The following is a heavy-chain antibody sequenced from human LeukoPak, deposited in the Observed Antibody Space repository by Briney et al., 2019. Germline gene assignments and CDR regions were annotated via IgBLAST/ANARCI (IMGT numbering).Heavy chain of an antibody. CDR3: ARLGGAQFYFYYYMDV. D-gene: IGHD1-26*01. J-gene: IGHJ6*03. CDR1: GFRFADYG. V-gene: IGHV3-20*04. Sequence: GGSLRLSCAASGFRFADYGMSRVRHPPRKGLEWVSGINRYCGSIGYADSVKGRCTITSDNDKNSLFLQMNGLSAEDPALYYCARLGGAQFYFYYYMDVWGRGPGDRL. CDR2: INRYCGSI.